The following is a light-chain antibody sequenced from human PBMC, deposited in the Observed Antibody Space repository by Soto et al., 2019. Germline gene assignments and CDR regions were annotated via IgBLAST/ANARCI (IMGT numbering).Light chain of an antibody. CDR2: GAS. Sequence: VLTQSPGTLSLSPGERATLSCRASQSVSSTYLAWYQHRPGQAPRLLIYGASRKATGIPDRFSGSGSGTDFTLTISRLEREDFAVYYCQQYGDSLFTFSQGTKVDIK. J-gene: IGKJ2*01. CDR1: QSVSSTY. V-gene: IGKV3-20*01. CDR3: QQYGDSLFT.